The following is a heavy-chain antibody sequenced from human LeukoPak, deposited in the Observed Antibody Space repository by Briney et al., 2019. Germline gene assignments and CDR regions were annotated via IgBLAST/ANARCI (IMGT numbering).Heavy chain of an antibody. V-gene: IGHV3-20*04. CDR2: INWNGGST. CDR1: GFTFDDYG. Sequence: GGSLRLSCAASGFTFDDYGMSWVRQAPGKGLEWVSGINWNGGSTGYADSVKGRFTISGDNAKNSLYLQMNSLRAEDTALYYCARDPPIYCSGGSCYSDYWGQGTLVTVSS. J-gene: IGHJ4*02. D-gene: IGHD2-15*01. CDR3: ARDPPIYCSGGSCYSDY.